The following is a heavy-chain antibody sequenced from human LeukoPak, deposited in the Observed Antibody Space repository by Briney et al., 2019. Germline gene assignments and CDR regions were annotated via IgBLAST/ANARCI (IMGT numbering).Heavy chain of an antibody. CDR2: IYSGGST. D-gene: IGHD6-13*01. J-gene: IGHJ3*02. Sequence: GGSLRLSCAASGFTVSSNYMSWVRQAPGKGLEWVSVIYSGGSTYYADSVKGRFTISRDNSKNTLYLQMNSLRAEDTAVYYCARGLSAAAPLVAFNIWGQGTMVTVSS. CDR1: GFTVSSNY. CDR3: ARGLSAAAPLVAFNI. V-gene: IGHV3-66*01.